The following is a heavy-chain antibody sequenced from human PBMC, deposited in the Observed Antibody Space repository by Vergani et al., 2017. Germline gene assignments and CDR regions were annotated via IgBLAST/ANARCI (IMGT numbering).Heavy chain of an antibody. D-gene: IGHD3-10*01. Sequence: QVQLQESGPGLVKPSETLSLTCTVSGGSISSYSWSWIRQPAGKGLEWIGRIYTSGSTNYNPSLKSRVTMSVDTSKNQFSLKLSSVTAADTAVYYCAREPSITTRYPILDYWGQGTLVTVSS. V-gene: IGHV4-4*07. J-gene: IGHJ4*02. CDR1: GGSISSYS. CDR2: IYTSGST. CDR3: AREPSITTRYPILDY.